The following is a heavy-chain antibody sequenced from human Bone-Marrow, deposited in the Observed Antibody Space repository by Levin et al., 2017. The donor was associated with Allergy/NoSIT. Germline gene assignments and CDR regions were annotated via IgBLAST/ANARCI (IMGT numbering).Heavy chain of an antibody. CDR2: IYPGDSDT. V-gene: IGHV5-51*01. Sequence: GESLKISCKGSGYSFTSYWIGWVRQMPGKGLEWMGIIYPGDSDTRYSPSFQGQVTISADKSISTAYLHWSSLKASDTAMYYCARHRHAEDIVVVPAADYGMDVWGQGTTVTVSS. CDR1: GYSFTSYW. J-gene: IGHJ6*02. D-gene: IGHD2-2*01. CDR3: ARHRHAEDIVVVPAADYGMDV.